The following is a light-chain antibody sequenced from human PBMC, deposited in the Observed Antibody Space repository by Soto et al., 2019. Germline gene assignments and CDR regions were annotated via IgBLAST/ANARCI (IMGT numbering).Light chain of an antibody. Sequence: EIVLTQSPGTLSLSPGERATLSCRASQSISSPYLAWYQQKPGQAPRLLIDGASSRATGVPDRFSASGSGTDFTLTISRLEPEDFAVYYCQQYTGAPLTFGQGTKVDIK. CDR3: QQYTGAPLT. CDR2: GAS. CDR1: QSISSPY. J-gene: IGKJ1*01. V-gene: IGKV3-20*01.